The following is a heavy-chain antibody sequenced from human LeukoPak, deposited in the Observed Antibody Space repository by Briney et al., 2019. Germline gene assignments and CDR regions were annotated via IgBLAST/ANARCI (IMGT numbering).Heavy chain of an antibody. CDR3: ARVRGYCSSGSCGMDV. CDR2: IYSSGNT. D-gene: IGHD2-15*01. CDR1: GGSISASSYY. J-gene: IGHJ6*02. V-gene: IGHV4-39*01. Sequence: PSETLSLTCTVSGGSISASSYYWGWIRQPPGKGLEWIGNIYSSGNTYYNPSLKSRVTISVDTSKNQFSLKLSSVTAADTAVYYCARVRGYCSSGSCGMDVWGQGTTVTVSS.